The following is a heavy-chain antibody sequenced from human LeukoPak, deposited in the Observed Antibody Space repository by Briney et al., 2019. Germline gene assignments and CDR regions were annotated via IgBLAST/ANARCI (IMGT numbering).Heavy chain of an antibody. V-gene: IGHV3-21*04. CDR3: ARWTNFHAFDI. CDR1: GFTFSSSS. CDR2: ILSSSSYI. Sequence: GGSLRLSCAAAGFTFSSSSMNCVRQAPGEGLEWVSSILSSSSYIYYADSVKGRFTISRDNAKNSLYLQMNSLRAEDTAVYYCARWTNFHAFDIWGQGTLVTVSS. J-gene: IGHJ3*02. D-gene: IGHD1-1*01.